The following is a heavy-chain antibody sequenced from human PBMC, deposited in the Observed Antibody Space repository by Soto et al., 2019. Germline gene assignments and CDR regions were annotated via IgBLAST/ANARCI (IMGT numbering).Heavy chain of an antibody. Sequence: EVQLVASGGGLVQPGGSLRLSCAASGFTFSSYSMNWVRQAPGKGLEWVSYISSSSSTIYYADSVKGRFTISRDNAKNSMYLQMNSLRAEDTAVYYCAVIPAAHGIDGMDVWGQGTTVTVSS. CDR3: AVIPAAHGIDGMDV. J-gene: IGHJ6*02. CDR2: ISSSSSTI. D-gene: IGHD2-2*01. V-gene: IGHV3-48*01. CDR1: GFTFSSYS.